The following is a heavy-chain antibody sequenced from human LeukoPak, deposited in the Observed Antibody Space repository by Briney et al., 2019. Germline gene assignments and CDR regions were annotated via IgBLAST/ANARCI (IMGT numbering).Heavy chain of an antibody. CDR3: ARGVDYYDSNNYYSCYFDY. D-gene: IGHD3-22*01. J-gene: IGHJ4*02. CDR2: IKQDGSEK. CDR1: DFTFSSYW. Sequence: GGSQRLSCTASDFTFSSYWMSWVRQAPGKGLEWVANIKQDGSEKYYVDSVKGRFTISRDNAKTSLYLQMNSLRAEDTAVYYCARGVDYYDSNNYYSCYFDYWGQGTLVTVSS. V-gene: IGHV3-7*01.